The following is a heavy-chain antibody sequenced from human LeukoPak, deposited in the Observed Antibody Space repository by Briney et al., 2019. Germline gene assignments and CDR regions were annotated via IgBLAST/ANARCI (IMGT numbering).Heavy chain of an antibody. Sequence: PGGSLRLSCAASGFTFSSYNMNWVRQAPGKGLEWVSSISSSSSYIYYADSVKGRFTISRDNAKNSLYLQMNSLRAEDTAVYYCARDVRPLTLSGTKYQLRPTDYWGQGTLVTVSS. V-gene: IGHV3-21*01. CDR1: GFTFSSYN. J-gene: IGHJ4*02. CDR3: ARDVRPLTLSGTKYQLRPTDY. D-gene: IGHD2-2*01. CDR2: ISSSSSYI.